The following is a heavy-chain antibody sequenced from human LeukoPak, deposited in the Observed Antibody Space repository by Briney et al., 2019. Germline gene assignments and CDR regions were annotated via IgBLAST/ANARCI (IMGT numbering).Heavy chain of an antibody. CDR3: AKVTWERSGWYVDS. Sequence: GGSLRLSCAASGFTFSSSAMSWVRQAPGKGLEWVSAISGSGGTTYYADSVKGRFTISRDNSKDTLYLQMNSLRAEDTAVFYCAKVTWERSGWYVDSWGQGTLVTVSS. CDR2: ISGSGGTT. J-gene: IGHJ5*01. CDR1: GFTFSSSA. D-gene: IGHD6-19*01. V-gene: IGHV3-23*01.